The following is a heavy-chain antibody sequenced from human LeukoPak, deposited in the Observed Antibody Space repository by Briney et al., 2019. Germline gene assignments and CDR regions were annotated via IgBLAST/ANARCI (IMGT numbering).Heavy chain of an antibody. CDR3: ARGLGRTAMVTRGEVRFDY. J-gene: IGHJ4*02. Sequence: GASVKVSCKASGYTFTSYDINWVRQATGQGLEWMGWMNPNSGNTGYAQKFQGRVTLTRNTSISTAYMELRSLRSEDAAVYYCARGLGRTAMVTRGEVRFDYWGQGTLVTVSS. V-gene: IGHV1-8*01. CDR1: GYTFTSYD. D-gene: IGHD5-18*01. CDR2: MNPNSGNT.